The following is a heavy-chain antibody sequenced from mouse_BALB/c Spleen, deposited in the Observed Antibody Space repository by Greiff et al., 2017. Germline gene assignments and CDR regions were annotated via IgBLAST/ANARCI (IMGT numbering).Heavy chain of an antibody. CDR3: ERSSNYGNDGLAY. D-gene: IGHD2-2*01. CDR2: IYPGSGNT. V-gene: IGHV1-77*01. Sequence: VQLQQSGAALARPGASVKLSCKPSGYTFTDYYINWVKQRTGQGLEWIGEIYPGSGNTSYNEKFTVKATLTADKSSSTAYMQLSSLTSEDSAVNVSERSSNYGNDGLAYWGQGTMVTVSA. CDR1: GYTFTDYY. J-gene: IGHJ3*01.